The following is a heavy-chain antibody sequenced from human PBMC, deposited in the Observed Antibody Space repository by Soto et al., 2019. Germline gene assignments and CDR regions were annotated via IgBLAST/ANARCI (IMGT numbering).Heavy chain of an antibody. Sequence: VGSLRLSCAASGFTFSSYAMSWVRQAPGEGLEWVSAISGSGGSTYYADSVKGRFTISRDNSKNTLYLQMNSLRAEDTAVYYCAKDFRPPDDIVVVVAATHYYYYGMDVWGQGTTVTVSS. CDR2: ISGSGGST. CDR3: AKDFRPPDDIVVVVAATHYYYYGMDV. D-gene: IGHD2-15*01. J-gene: IGHJ6*02. CDR1: GFTFSSYA. V-gene: IGHV3-23*01.